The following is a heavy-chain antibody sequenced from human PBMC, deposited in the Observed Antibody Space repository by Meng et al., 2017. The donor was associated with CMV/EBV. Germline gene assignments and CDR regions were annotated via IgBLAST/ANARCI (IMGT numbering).Heavy chain of an antibody. CDR2: INPNSGGT. CDR3: ARGYCSSTSCRTGVWFDP. Sequence: ASVKVSCKASGYTFTGYYMHWVRQAPGQGLEWMGWINPNSGGTNYAQKFQGRVTMTRDTSISTAYTELSRLRSDDTAVYYCARGYCSSTSCRTGVWFDPWGQGTLVTVSS. D-gene: IGHD2-2*01. J-gene: IGHJ5*02. CDR1: GYTFTGYY. V-gene: IGHV1-2*02.